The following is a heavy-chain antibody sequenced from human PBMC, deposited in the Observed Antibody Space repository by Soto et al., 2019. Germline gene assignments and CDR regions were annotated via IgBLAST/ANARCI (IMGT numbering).Heavy chain of an antibody. D-gene: IGHD6-6*01. CDR3: AIVSEYSSLYFDY. Sequence: SETLSLTCTVSGGSISSGDYYWSWIRQPPGKGLEWIGYIYYSGSTYYNPSLKSRVTISVDTSKNQFSLKLSSVTAADTAVYYCAIVSEYSSLYFDYWGQGTLVTVS. J-gene: IGHJ4*02. CDR2: IYYSGST. V-gene: IGHV4-30-4*01. CDR1: GGSISSGDYY.